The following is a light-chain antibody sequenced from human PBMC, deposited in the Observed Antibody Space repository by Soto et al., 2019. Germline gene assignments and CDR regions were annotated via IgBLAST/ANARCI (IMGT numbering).Light chain of an antibody. V-gene: IGKV1-27*01. CDR1: QGISNY. CDR3: QKFNIAPPWT. CDR2: SAS. Sequence: DIKMTQSPSSLSASVGDRVTISCRASQGISNYLAWYQQKPGKVPKLLIYSASTLQPGVPSRFSGSGSGTDFTLTIDGLQPEDVATYYCQKFNIAPPWTFGQGTKVDI. J-gene: IGKJ1*01.